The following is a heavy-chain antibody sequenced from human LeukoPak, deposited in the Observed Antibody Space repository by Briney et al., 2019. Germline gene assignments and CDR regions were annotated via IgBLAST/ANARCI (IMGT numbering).Heavy chain of an antibody. CDR3: AKEFNRGLPDY. D-gene: IGHD2-21*01. CDR2: ISYDGSNE. CDR1: GFTFSTYG. V-gene: IGHV3-30*18. J-gene: IGHJ4*02. Sequence: PGGSLRLSCAASGFTFSTYGMHWVRQAPGKGLEWVAVISYDGSNEYYADSVKGRFTISRDNSKNALYLQMSSLRAEDTAVYNCAKEFNRGLPDYWGQGTLVTVPS.